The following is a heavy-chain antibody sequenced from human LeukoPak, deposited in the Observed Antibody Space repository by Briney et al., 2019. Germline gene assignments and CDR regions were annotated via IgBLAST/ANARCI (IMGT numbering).Heavy chain of an antibody. D-gene: IGHD4-11*01. J-gene: IGHJ4*02. CDR1: GYTLTELS. Sequence: ASVKVSCKVSGYTLTELSMHWVRQAPGKGLEWTGGFDPEDGETIYAQKFQGRVTMTEDTSTDTAYMELSSLRSEDTAVYYCATANDYGNSDFDYWGQGTLVTVSS. V-gene: IGHV1-24*01. CDR2: FDPEDGET. CDR3: ATANDYGNSDFDY.